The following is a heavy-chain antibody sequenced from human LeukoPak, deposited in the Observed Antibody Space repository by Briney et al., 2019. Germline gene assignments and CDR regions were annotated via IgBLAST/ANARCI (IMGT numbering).Heavy chain of an antibody. CDR2: IIPIFGTA. Sequence: SVKVSCKASGGTFSSYAISWVRQAPGQGLEWMGGIIPIFGTANYAQKFQGRVTITADKSTSTAYMELSSLRSEDTAVYYCARTRGAVVQGDFDYWGQGTLVTVSS. D-gene: IGHD6-19*01. V-gene: IGHV1-69*06. J-gene: IGHJ4*02. CDR1: GGTFSSYA. CDR3: ARTRGAVVQGDFDY.